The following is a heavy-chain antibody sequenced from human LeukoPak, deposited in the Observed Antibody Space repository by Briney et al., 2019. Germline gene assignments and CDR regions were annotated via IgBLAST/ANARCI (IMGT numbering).Heavy chain of an antibody. CDR2: ISSSSSYI. Sequence: GGSLRLSCAASGFTFSSDSMNWVRHAPGKGRGWGSYISSSSSYIYYADSVKGRFTISRDNAKNSLYMQMNSLRAEDTAVYYCARDRSIPFDYWGQGTLVTVSS. CDR3: ARDRSIPFDY. D-gene: IGHD2-2*02. J-gene: IGHJ4*02. V-gene: IGHV3-21*01. CDR1: GFTFSSDS.